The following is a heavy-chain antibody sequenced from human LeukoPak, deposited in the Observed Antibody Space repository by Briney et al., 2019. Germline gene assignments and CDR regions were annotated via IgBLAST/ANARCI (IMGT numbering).Heavy chain of an antibody. J-gene: IGHJ4*02. Sequence: GGSLRLSCAVSGLTFSSYAMNWVRQAPGEGLEWVSSISSSSSYIYYADSVKARFTISRDNAKNSLYLQMNSLRAEDTAVYYCARVTAAGTFPDYWGQGTPVTDFS. CDR1: GLTFSSYA. CDR2: ISSSSSYI. V-gene: IGHV3-21*01. D-gene: IGHD6-13*01. CDR3: ARVTAAGTFPDY.